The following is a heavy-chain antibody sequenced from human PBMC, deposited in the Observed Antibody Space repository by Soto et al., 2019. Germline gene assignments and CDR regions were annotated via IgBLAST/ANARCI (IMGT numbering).Heavy chain of an antibody. CDR2: ISGSGGST. CDR3: AKDNATVMVFYFDC. Sequence: GSLRLSCAVSGFSFSTYAMRGVRQTPGKGLEWVSGISGSGGSTYYADSVKGRFTISRDNSKNTVHLQMNSLRAEDTAVYYCAKDNATVMVFYFDCWGQGTLVTVSS. D-gene: IGHD2-8*01. J-gene: IGHJ4*02. V-gene: IGHV3-23*01. CDR1: GFSFSTYA.